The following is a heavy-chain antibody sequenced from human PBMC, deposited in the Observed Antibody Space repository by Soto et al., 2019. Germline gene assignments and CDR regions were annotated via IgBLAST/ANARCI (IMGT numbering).Heavy chain of an antibody. D-gene: IGHD3-10*01. CDR3: ARVEGAWGSGGSDWFDP. CDR2: IYYSGST. V-gene: IGHV4-31*03. Sequence: PSETLSLTCTVSGGSIGSGGYYWSWIRQHPGKGLEWIGYIYYSGSTYYNPSLKSRVTISVDTSKNQFSLKLSSVTAADTAVYYCARVEGAWGSGGSDWFDPWGQGTLVTVSS. J-gene: IGHJ5*02. CDR1: GGSIGSGGYY.